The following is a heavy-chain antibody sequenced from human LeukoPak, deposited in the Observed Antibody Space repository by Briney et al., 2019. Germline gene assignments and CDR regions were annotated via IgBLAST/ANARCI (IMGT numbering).Heavy chain of an antibody. CDR3: ARSYSSSPDAFDI. CDR1: GYTFTSYD. V-gene: IGHV1-8*01. J-gene: IGHJ3*02. D-gene: IGHD6-13*01. Sequence: ASVKVSCKASGYTFTSYDINWVRQATGQGLEWMGWMNPNSGNTGYAQKFQGRVTMTRNTSISTAYMELSSLRSEDTAVYYCARSYSSSPDAFDIWGQGTMVTVSS. CDR2: MNPNSGNT.